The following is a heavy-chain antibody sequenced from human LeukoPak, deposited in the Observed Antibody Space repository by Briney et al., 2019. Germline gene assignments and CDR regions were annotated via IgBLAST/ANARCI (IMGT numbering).Heavy chain of an antibody. CDR2: IIPIVGAT. J-gene: IGHJ4*02. Sequence: SVKVSCKASGGTFSSYAFSWVRQAPGQGLEWMGGIIPIVGATNYAQMFQGRVTITADESTSTAYMELSSLRSEDTAVYYCARGGYYYDSSGYSHLPDYWGQGTLVTVSA. V-gene: IGHV1-69*13. CDR3: ARGGYYYDSSGYSHLPDY. CDR1: GGTFSSYA. D-gene: IGHD3-22*01.